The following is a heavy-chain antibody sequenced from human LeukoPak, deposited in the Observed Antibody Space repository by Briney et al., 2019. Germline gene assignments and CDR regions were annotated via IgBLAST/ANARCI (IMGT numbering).Heavy chain of an antibody. V-gene: IGHV4-39*01. CDR2: IFYSGTT. D-gene: IGHD3-10*01. Sequence: SETLSLTCTVSGGSISNNIYFWAWIRQPPGKGLEWIGGIFYSGTTYYNPSPKSRVTTSVDTSKNQFSLKVASVTAADTAVYYCARLGYYGSGNLNWFDPWGQGTLVTVSS. CDR1: GGSISNNIYF. J-gene: IGHJ5*02. CDR3: ARLGYYGSGNLNWFDP.